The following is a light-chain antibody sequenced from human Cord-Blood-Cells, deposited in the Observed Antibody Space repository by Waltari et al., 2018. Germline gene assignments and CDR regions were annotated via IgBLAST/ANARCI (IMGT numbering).Light chain of an antibody. Sequence: QSALTQPASVSGSPGQSITISCTGTSSDVGGYNYVSCYQQHPGKAPKLLFYDVSNPPSGVSNRFSGSKSGNTSSLTISGLQAEDEADYYCSSYTSSSTWVFGGGTKLTVL. CDR2: DVS. V-gene: IGLV2-14*03. CDR3: SSYTSSSTWV. J-gene: IGLJ3*02. CDR1: SSDVGGYNY.